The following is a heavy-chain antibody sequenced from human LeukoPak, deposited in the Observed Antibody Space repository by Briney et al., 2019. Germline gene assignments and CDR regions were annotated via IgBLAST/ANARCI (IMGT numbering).Heavy chain of an antibody. V-gene: IGHV3-72*01. Sequence: SGGSLRLSCVASGFTFSDHYMDWVRQAPGKGLECVGRIRNKANSYTTEYVASVKGRFTISRDDSKNSLSLQMNSLKTEDTAMYYCASTYCSGGSCYCDYWGQGTLVTVSS. CDR3: ASTYCSGGSCYCDY. CDR2: IRNKANSYTT. D-gene: IGHD2-15*01. CDR1: GFTFSDHY. J-gene: IGHJ4*02.